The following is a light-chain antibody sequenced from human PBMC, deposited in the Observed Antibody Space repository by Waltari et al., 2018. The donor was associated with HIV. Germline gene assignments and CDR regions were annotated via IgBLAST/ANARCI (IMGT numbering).Light chain of an antibody. Sequence: EIGLTQSPGTLSLSPGERATLSCRASQSVDRNCLAWYQQKPGQAPRLLMYGASTRVTGIPDRFSGSGSGTDFTLTIIRLEPEDFAVYYCQQYGMAPWTFGQGTKVDIK. V-gene: IGKV3-20*01. J-gene: IGKJ1*01. CDR1: QSVDRNC. CDR3: QQYGMAPWT. CDR2: GAS.